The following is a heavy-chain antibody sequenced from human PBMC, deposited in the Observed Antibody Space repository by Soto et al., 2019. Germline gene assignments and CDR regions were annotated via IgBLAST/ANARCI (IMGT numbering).Heavy chain of an antibody. CDR2: FDPEDGET. J-gene: IGHJ4*02. V-gene: IGHV1-24*01. CDR1: GYTLTELS. CDR3: ATLTYNWNEMYYFDY. Sequence: ASVKVSCKVSGYTLTELSMHWLRQAPGKGLEWMGGFDPEDGETIYAQKFQGRVTMTEDTSTDTAYMELSSLRSEDTAVYYCATLTYNWNEMYYFDYWGQGTLVTVSS. D-gene: IGHD1-1*01.